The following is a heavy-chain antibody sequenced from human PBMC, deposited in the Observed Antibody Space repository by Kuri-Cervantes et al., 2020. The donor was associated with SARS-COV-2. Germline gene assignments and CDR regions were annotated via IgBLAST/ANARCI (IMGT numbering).Heavy chain of an antibody. D-gene: IGHD3-3*01. CDR2: INPNSGGT. V-gene: IGHV1-2*02. Sequence: ASVKVSCKASGYTFTGYYMHWVRQAPGQGLEWMGWINPNSGGTNYAQKFQGRVTMTRDTSISTAYMELSRLRSDDTAVYYCARGYTIFGVVGYFDLWGRGTRVNVSS. CDR1: GYTFTGYY. CDR3: ARGYTIFGVVGYFDL. J-gene: IGHJ2*01.